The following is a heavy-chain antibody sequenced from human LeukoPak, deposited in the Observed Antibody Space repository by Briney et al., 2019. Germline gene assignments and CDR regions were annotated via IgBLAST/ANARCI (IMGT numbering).Heavy chain of an antibody. CDR1: GGSISSGGYS. V-gene: IGHV4-30-2*01. Sequence: PSETLSLTCAVSGGSISSGGYSWSWIRQPPGKGLEWIGYIYHSGSTYYNPSLKSRVTISLGRSKNQFSLKLTSVTAADTAVYYCARYSSTWPYWYFDLWGRGTLVTVSS. J-gene: IGHJ2*01. CDR3: ARYSSTWPYWYFDL. CDR2: IYHSGST. D-gene: IGHD6-13*01.